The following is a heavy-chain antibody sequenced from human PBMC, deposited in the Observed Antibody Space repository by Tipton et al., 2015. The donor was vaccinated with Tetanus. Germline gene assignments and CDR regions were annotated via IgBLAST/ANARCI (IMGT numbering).Heavy chain of an antibody. Sequence: SLRLSCAASGFTFSNYWMSWVRQAPGKGLEWVSVISGDGFSTHHADSVKGRFTISRDSSQNTVFLQMSSLRAEDTAVYYCARNTSGYFDHWGQGTLVTVSS. J-gene: IGHJ4*02. V-gene: IGHV3-23*01. CDR1: GFTFSNYW. D-gene: IGHD6-19*01. CDR2: ISGDGFST. CDR3: ARNTSGYFDH.